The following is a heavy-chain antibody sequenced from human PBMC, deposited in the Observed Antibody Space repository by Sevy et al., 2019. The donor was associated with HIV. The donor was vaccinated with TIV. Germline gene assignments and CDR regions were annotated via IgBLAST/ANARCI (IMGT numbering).Heavy chain of an antibody. Sequence: GGSLRLSCVASGFTFNTYAMSWVRQVPGKGLKWVSGINESGGRTYYADSVKGRFTISRDNSKNTLYLQMNSLRAEDTAVYYCARGHYYDSSGYYNDYWGQGTLVTVSS. J-gene: IGHJ4*02. V-gene: IGHV3-23*01. CDR1: GFTFNTYA. D-gene: IGHD3-22*01. CDR2: INESGGRT. CDR3: ARGHYYDSSGYYNDY.